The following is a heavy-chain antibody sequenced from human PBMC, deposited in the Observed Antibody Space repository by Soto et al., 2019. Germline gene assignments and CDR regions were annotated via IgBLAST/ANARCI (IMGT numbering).Heavy chain of an antibody. CDR2: IYYSGST. Sequence: QVQLQESGPGLVKPSETLSLTCTVSGGSISSYYWSWIRQPPGKGLEWIGYIYYSGSTNYNPSLKSRVTISVDTSKNQFSLKLSSVTDADTAVYYCARQDYDFWSGYFTPYFDYWGQGTMVTVSS. D-gene: IGHD3-3*01. J-gene: IGHJ4*02. V-gene: IGHV4-59*08. CDR3: ARQDYDFWSGYFTPYFDY. CDR1: GGSISSYY.